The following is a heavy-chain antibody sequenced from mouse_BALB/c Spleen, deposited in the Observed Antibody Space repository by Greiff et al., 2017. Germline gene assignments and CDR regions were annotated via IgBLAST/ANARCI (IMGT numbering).Heavy chain of an antibody. Sequence: VESGGGLVQPGGSRKLSCAASGFTFSSFGMHWVRQAPEKGLEWVAYISSGSSTIYYADTVKGRFTISRDNPKNTLFLQMTSLRSEDTAMYYCARDGNYVWFAYWGQGTLVTVSA. V-gene: IGHV5-17*02. D-gene: IGHD2-1*01. CDR2: ISSGSSTI. J-gene: IGHJ3*01. CDR3: ARDGNYVWFAY. CDR1: GFTFSSFG.